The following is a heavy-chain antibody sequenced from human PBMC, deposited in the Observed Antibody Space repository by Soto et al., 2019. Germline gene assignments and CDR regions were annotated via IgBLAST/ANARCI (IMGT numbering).Heavy chain of an antibody. CDR2: IYWDDDK. J-gene: IGHJ4*02. V-gene: IGHV2-5*02. CDR1: GFSLRTTGVG. CDR3: AHTWGVPFDY. D-gene: IGHD3-10*01. Sequence: QITLKESGPTLVKPTQTLTLTCTYSGFSLRTTGVGVGWIRQPPGKALEWLGIIYWDDDKRYSPSLKSRLTLTNDISKSQVVLTMTNMGPVDTATYFCAHTWGVPFDYWGPGNLVIVSS.